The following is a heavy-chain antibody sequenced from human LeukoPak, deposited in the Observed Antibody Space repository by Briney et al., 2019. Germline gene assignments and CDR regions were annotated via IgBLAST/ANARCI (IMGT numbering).Heavy chain of an antibody. Sequence: SETLSLTCAVYGGSISSYYWSWIRQPPGKGLEWIGYIYYSGSTNYNPSLKSRVTISVDTSKNQFSLKLSSVTAADTAVYYCARHPYSSTLNWFDPWGQGTLVTVSS. J-gene: IGHJ5*02. D-gene: IGHD6-13*01. V-gene: IGHV4-59*08. CDR1: GGSISSYY. CDR2: IYYSGST. CDR3: ARHPYSSTLNWFDP.